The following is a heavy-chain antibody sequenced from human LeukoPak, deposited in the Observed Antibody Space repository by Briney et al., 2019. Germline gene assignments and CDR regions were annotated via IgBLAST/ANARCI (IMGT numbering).Heavy chain of an antibody. D-gene: IGHD6-19*01. J-gene: IGHJ4*02. V-gene: IGHV4-39*07. CDR2: IYYSGTT. CDR3: ARTVAGKLIFAY. Sequence: PSQTLSLTCTVSGGSISSGGFYWGWIRQPPGRGLEWIGNIYYSGTTYDNPSLKSRVTVSRDTSKNQFSLKLNSVTAADTALYYCARTVAGKLIFAYWGQGTLVTVSS. CDR1: GGSISSGGFY.